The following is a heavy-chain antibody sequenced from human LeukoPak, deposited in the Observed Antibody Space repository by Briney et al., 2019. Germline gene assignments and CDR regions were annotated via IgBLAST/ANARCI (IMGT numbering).Heavy chain of an antibody. CDR2: ITGSGDYT. Sequence: PGGSLRLSCAASGFTFSSYAMNWVRKAPGKGLEWVSVITGSGDYTHYADSVKGRFTISRDNSKNTLYLQLNSLRAEDTAVYYCAREQPGDFDYWGQGILVAVSS. V-gene: IGHV3-23*01. D-gene: IGHD3-16*01. CDR1: GFTFSSYA. CDR3: AREQPGDFDY. J-gene: IGHJ4*02.